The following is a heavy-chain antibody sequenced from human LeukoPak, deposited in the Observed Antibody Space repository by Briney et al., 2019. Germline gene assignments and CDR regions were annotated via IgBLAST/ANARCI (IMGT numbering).Heavy chain of an antibody. D-gene: IGHD3-22*01. CDR1: GFTFSTYA. CDR3: AKDLRITIIVVVKAPTEFDY. CDR2: ITGSADNT. J-gene: IGHJ4*02. Sequence: HPGGSLRLSCAASGFTFSTYAMSWVRQAPGKGLEWVSLITGSADNTYYADSVKGRFTISRDNSKNTLYLQMNSLRAEDTAVCYCAKDLRITIIVVVKAPTEFDYWGQGTLVTVSS. V-gene: IGHV3-23*01.